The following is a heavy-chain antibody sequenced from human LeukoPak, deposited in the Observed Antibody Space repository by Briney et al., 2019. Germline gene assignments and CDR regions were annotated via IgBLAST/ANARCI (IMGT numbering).Heavy chain of an antibody. V-gene: IGHV1-18*04. Sequence: GASVKVFCRASGYIFSSYGINWMRQAPGQGPEWMGWISAYNGNTNYAQNFQGRVTMTTDTSTSTAYMELRSLRSDDTAVYYCARDLGAAGTLSFFDYWGQGTLVTVSS. CDR3: ARDLGAAGTLSFFDY. CDR1: GYIFSSYG. J-gene: IGHJ4*02. CDR2: ISAYNGNT. D-gene: IGHD6-13*01.